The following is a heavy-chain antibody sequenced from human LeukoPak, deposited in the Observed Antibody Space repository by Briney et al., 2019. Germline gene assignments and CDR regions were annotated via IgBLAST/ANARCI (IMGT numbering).Heavy chain of an antibody. CDR3: ARQDYYHSNGYTGDAFDI. V-gene: IGHV4-59*01. CDR2: IYYSGST. Sequence: SETLSLTCTVSGGSISSYYWSWIRQSPGKGREWSGYIYYSGSTNYNPSLKSRVTISVDTSKTQFSLKLSSVTAADTAVYYCARQDYYHSNGYTGDAFDIWGQGTMVTVSS. D-gene: IGHD3-22*01. CDR1: GGSISSYY. J-gene: IGHJ3*02.